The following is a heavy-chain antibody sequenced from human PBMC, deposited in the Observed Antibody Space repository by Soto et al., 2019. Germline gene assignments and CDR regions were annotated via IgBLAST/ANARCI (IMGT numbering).Heavy chain of an antibody. Sequence: QVQLVQSGAEVKKPGASVKVSCKASGYTFTSYDINWVRQATGQGLEWMGWMNPNSGNTGYAQKFQCRVTMTRNSSITTAYMELFSLRSEDTYLYYCAREISYGLDVWGQGTTVTVSS. CDR3: AREISYGLDV. J-gene: IGHJ6*02. CDR1: GYTFTSYD. V-gene: IGHV1-8*01. CDR2: MNPNSGNT.